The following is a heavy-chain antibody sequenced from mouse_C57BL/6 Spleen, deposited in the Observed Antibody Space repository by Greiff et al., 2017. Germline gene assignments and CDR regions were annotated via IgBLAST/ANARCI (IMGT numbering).Heavy chain of an antibody. CDR1: GYTFTDYN. D-gene: IGHD1-1*01. CDR3: ARDGSSSWYFDY. CDR2: INPNNGGT. J-gene: IGHJ2*01. V-gene: IGHV1-22*01. Sequence: VQLQQSGPELVKPGASVKMSCKASGYTFTDYNMHWVKQSHGKSLEWIGYINPNNGGTSYNQKFKGKATLTVNKSSSTAYMELRSLTSEDSAVYYCARDGSSSWYFDYWGQGTTLTVSS.